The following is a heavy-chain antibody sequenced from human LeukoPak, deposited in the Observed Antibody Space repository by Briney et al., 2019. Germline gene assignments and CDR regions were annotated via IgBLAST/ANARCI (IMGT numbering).Heavy chain of an antibody. CDR2: IRSDGSNK. CDR3: ARGRVPSGCYQMIYSYAMDV. V-gene: IGHV3-33*01. CDR1: GFTFSTYG. D-gene: IGHD2-8*01. J-gene: IGHJ6*02. Sequence: GGSLRLSCEASGFTFSTYGIHWVRQAPGKGLEWVASIRSDGSNKYYGDSVKGRFAISRDNSKNTVSLQMNSLRAEDTAVFFCARGRVPSGCYQMIYSYAMDVWGQGTTVTVSS.